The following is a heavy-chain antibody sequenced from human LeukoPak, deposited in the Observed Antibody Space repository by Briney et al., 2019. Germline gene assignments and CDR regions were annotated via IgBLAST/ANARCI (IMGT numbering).Heavy chain of an antibody. Sequence: SETLSLTCTVSGGSISSYYWSWIRQPPGEGLEWIGYIYYSGSTNYNPSLKSRVTISVDTSKNQFSVKLSSVTAADTSLYYCARAYYDYVWGSYPAFDIWGQGTMVTVSS. CDR1: GGSISSYY. CDR3: ARAYYDYVWGSYPAFDI. J-gene: IGHJ3*02. V-gene: IGHV4-59*01. CDR2: IYYSGST. D-gene: IGHD3-16*02.